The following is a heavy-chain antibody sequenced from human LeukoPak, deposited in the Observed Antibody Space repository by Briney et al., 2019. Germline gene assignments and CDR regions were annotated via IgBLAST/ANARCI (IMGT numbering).Heavy chain of an antibody. J-gene: IGHJ5*02. Sequence: GGSLRLSCAASGFTFSSYGMHWVRQAPGKGLEWVAFIRYDGSNKYYADSVKGRFTISRDNSKNTLYLQMNSLRAEDTAVYYCAKEYCSGTSCYNWFDPWGQGTLVTFSS. V-gene: IGHV3-30*02. CDR3: AKEYCSGTSCYNWFDP. D-gene: IGHD2-2*01. CDR1: GFTFSSYG. CDR2: IRYDGSNK.